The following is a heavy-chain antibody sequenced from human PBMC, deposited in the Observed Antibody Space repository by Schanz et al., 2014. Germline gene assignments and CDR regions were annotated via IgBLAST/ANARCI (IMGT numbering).Heavy chain of an antibody. D-gene: IGHD2-2*03. Sequence: QAQLVQSGSELKKPGASVKVSCKASGYRLSVFSVNWVRQAPGQGLEWMGWINSKTGVPTYAQDFRGRFVLSFDTSVDTAYLQISSLKPGDTAMYYCAINLDMATTDAFDFWGQGTMVIVSP. CDR2: INSKTGVP. CDR3: AINLDMATTDAFDF. CDR1: GYRLSVFS. V-gene: IGHV7-4-1*02. J-gene: IGHJ3*01.